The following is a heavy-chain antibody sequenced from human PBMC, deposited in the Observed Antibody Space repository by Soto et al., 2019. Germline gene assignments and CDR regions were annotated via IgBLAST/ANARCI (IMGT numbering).Heavy chain of an antibody. CDR1: GFIFSDHY. J-gene: IGHJ4*02. V-gene: IGHV3-11*01. CDR3: ASVSYYDSRGYYRRLTNATFDN. D-gene: IGHD3-22*01. Sequence: GSLRLSFAASGFIFSDHYMSWIRQAPGKGLDWISYINVRSDTIYYSKSVQGRFTISRDNGKNSLYLQMDSLRADDTAVYYCASVSYYDSRGYYRRLTNATFDNWGQGILVTVSS. CDR2: INVRSDTI.